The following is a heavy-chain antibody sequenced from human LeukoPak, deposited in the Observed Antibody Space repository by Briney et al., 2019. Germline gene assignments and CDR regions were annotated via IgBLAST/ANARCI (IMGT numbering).Heavy chain of an antibody. D-gene: IGHD5-24*01. CDR1: GGSISSGGYY. CDR3: ARTSRRDGYFTGDY. Sequence: SETLSLTCTVSGGSISSGGYYWSWIRQHPGKGLEWIGYIYYSGSTYYNPSLKSRVTISVDTFKNQFSLKLSSVTAADTAVYYCARTSRRDGYFTGDYWGQGTLVTVSS. J-gene: IGHJ4*02. V-gene: IGHV4-31*03. CDR2: IYYSGST.